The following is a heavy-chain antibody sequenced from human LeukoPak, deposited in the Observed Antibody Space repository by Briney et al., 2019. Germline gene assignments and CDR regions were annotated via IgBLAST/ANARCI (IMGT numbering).Heavy chain of an antibody. CDR2: ISSSSSYI. Sequence: PGGSLRLSCAASGFTFSSYNMNWVRQAPGKGLEWVSFISSSSSYIYYADSLKGRFTISRDNAKNSLYLQMNSLRAEDTAVYYCAKEYAKTTVDYWGQGTLVTVSS. J-gene: IGHJ4*02. D-gene: IGHD4-17*01. CDR3: AKEYAKTTVDY. CDR1: GFTFSSYN. V-gene: IGHV3-21*01.